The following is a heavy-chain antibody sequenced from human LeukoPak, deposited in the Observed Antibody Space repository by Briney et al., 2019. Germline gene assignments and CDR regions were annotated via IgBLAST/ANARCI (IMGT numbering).Heavy chain of an antibody. CDR2: VSGSGGST. J-gene: IGHJ4*02. Sequence: PGGSLRLSCAASGFTFSTYAMSWVRQAPGKGLEWVSGVSGSGGSTYYADSVKGRFTISRDNSKNTLYLQMNSLRAEDTAVYYCAKNSVVSGNGGYFDYWGQGTLVTVSS. CDR3: AKNSVVSGNGGYFDY. D-gene: IGHD6-19*01. CDR1: GFTFSTYA. V-gene: IGHV3-23*01.